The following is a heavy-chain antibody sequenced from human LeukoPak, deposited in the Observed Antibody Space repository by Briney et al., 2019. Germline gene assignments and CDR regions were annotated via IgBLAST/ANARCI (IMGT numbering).Heavy chain of an antibody. V-gene: IGHV3-48*01. D-gene: IGHD2-15*01. J-gene: IGHJ4*02. CDR2: LSSSDNTI. CDR1: GFAFSDYS. Sequence: GGSLILSCAASGFAFSDYSMNWVRQAPGKGLEWVSYLSSSDNTIHYADSVKGRFTISRENAKNSLYLEMNSLRAEDTAAYYCARDGGYWSGGSCYGDYWGQGTLVTVSS. CDR3: ARDGGYWSGGSCYGDY.